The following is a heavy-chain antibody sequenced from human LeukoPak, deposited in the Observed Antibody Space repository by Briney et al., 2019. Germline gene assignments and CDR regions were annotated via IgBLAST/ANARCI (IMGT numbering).Heavy chain of an antibody. CDR2: IWYDGSNQ. J-gene: IGHJ4*02. CDR1: GFTFSTYV. D-gene: IGHD5-12*01. V-gene: IGHV3-33*01. Sequence: GGSLRLSCAASGFTFSTYVMHWVRQAPGKGLEWVAVIWYDGSNQNYADSVKGRFAISRDNSKNTLYLQMNSLRAEDTAVYYCARDHGYSGYDYYFDYWGQGTLVTVSS. CDR3: ARDHGYSGYDYYFDY.